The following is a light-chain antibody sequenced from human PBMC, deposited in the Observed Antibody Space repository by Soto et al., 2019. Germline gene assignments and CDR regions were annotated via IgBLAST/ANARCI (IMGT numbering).Light chain of an antibody. CDR1: SSDVGAYNY. V-gene: IGLV2-14*01. CDR2: DVN. CDR3: TSWTTSTTMK. Sequence: QSVLTQPASVAGSPGHSITISCTGTSSDVGAYNYVSWYQQHPGKAPKLMIYDVNIRPSGVSNRFSGSKSGNTASLTISGLQAEDEADYYCTSWTTSTTMKFGGGTKLTVL. J-gene: IGLJ2*01.